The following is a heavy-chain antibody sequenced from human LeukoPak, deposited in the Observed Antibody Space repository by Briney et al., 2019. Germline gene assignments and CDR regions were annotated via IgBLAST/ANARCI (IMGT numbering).Heavy chain of an antibody. V-gene: IGHV4-59*12. D-gene: IGHD3-9*01. J-gene: IGHJ4*02. CDR3: ARGLTVYYTPSLQPYYFDY. CDR1: GGSISSYY. Sequence: SETLSLTCTVSGGSISSYYWSWIRQPPGKGLEWIGYIYYSGSTNYNPSLKSRVTISVDTSKNQFSLKLSSVTAADTAVYYCARGLTVYYTPSLQPYYFDYGGQGTWSPSPQ. CDR2: IYYSGST.